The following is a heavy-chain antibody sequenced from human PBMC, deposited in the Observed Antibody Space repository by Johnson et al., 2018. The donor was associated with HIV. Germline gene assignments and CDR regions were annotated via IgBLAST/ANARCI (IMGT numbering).Heavy chain of an antibody. CDR3: ARDPDVTPGAFDI. CDR2: VWYDGSNK. Sequence: QVQLVESGGGVVQPGRSLRLSCAASGFTFSSYAMHWVRQAPGKGLEWVAAVWYDGSNKYYANSVKGRFTIFRDNSENTMYLQMNSLRAEDTAVYYCARDPDVTPGAFDIWGQGTMVTVSS. CDR1: GFTFSSYA. D-gene: IGHD2-15*01. J-gene: IGHJ3*02. V-gene: IGHV3-33*08.